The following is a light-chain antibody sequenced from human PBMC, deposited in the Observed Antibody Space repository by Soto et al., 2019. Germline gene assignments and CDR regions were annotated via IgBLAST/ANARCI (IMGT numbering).Light chain of an antibody. J-gene: IGKJ1*01. CDR2: KAS. CDR1: QSISSW. V-gene: IGKV1-5*03. Sequence: DIQITQSPSTLSASVGDRVTITCRASQSISSWLAWYQQKPGKAPKLLIYKASSLESGVPSRFSGSGSGTELTLTISSLQPDDFASYYCQQYNSYPWTFGQGTKVEIK. CDR3: QQYNSYPWT.